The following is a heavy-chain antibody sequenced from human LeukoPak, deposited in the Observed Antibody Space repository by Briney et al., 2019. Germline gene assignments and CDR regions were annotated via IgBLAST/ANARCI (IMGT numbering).Heavy chain of an antibody. CDR2: ISSGSTYI. J-gene: IGHJ3*02. CDR3: ARDRILTGYSPPDVFDI. CDR1: GFTFSSYS. D-gene: IGHD3-9*01. V-gene: IGHV3-21*01. Sequence: GGSLRLSCAASGFTFSSYSMNWVRRAPGKGLAWVSSISSGSTYIKYADSVKGRFTISRDNAKNSIYLQMNSLRAEDTAVYYCARDRILTGYSPPDVFDIWGQGTMVTVSS.